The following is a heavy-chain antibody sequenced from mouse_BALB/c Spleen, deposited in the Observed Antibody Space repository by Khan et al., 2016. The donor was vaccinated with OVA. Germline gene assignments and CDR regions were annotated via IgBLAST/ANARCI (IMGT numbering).Heavy chain of an antibody. J-gene: IGHJ4*01. D-gene: IGHD1-2*01. CDR3: ARTSTTAKGDYYAMDY. Sequence: EVELVESGGDLVKPARSLKLSCAVSGFTFSSYGMPWVRQTPDKRLEWVAIISSGGHYTYFPAIVWGRCIISRDNARHTLYLQMSSLKSEDTAMYYCARTSTTAKGDYYAMDYWGQGTSFTVSS. V-gene: IGHV5-6*01. CDR1: GFTFSSYG. CDR2: ISSGGHYT.